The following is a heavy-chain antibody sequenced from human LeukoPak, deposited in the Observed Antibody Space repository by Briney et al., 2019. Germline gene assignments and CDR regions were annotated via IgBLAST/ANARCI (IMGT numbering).Heavy chain of an antibody. J-gene: IGHJ3*02. CDR1: GFTFSSYW. D-gene: IGHD2-15*01. V-gene: IGHV3-7*05. Sequence: PGGSLRLSCAASGFTFSSYWMSWVRQAPGKGLEWVANIKEDGSEKNYVDSVKGRFTISRDNAKNSLYLHMNSLRAEDTAVYYCARDMTFCSGGSCYSLGFDIWGQGTMVTVSS. CDR2: IKEDGSEK. CDR3: ARDMTFCSGGSCYSLGFDI.